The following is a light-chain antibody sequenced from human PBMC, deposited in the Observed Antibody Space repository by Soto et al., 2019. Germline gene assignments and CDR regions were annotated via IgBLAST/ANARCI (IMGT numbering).Light chain of an antibody. V-gene: IGKV1-39*01. CDR1: QRIRTY. CDR3: QQSYNTLWT. Sequence: DIQMTQSPSSLSASIGDRVTITCRASQRIRTYLNWYQQKPGKAPKLLIYAASNLQSGVPSRFSGSGSGTDFTLTISSLQPEDFATYYCQQSYNTLWTFGQGTNVEIK. J-gene: IGKJ1*01. CDR2: AAS.